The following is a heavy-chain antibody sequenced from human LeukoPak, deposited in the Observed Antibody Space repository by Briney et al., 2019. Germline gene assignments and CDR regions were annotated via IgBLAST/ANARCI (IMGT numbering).Heavy chain of an antibody. CDR3: AKARDYGDSDLDY. Sequence: PGGSLRLSCAASGLTFSSYAMSWVRQAPGKGLEWVSAISGSGGSTYYADSVKGRFTISRDNSRNTLFLQMNSLRAEDTAVYYCAKARDYGDSDLDYWGQGTLVTVSS. V-gene: IGHV3-23*01. CDR1: GLTFSSYA. D-gene: IGHD4-17*01. J-gene: IGHJ4*02. CDR2: ISGSGGST.